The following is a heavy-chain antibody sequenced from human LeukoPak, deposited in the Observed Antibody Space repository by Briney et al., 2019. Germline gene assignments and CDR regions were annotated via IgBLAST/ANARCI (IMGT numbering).Heavy chain of an antibody. D-gene: IGHD3-22*01. CDR1: GGSISSGGYS. CDR2: IYHSGST. J-gene: IGHJ4*02. CDR3: ARGPHDSSGYYDY. V-gene: IGHV4-30-2*01. Sequence: SETLSLTCAVSGGSISSGGYSWSWIRQPPGKGLEWIGYIYHSGSTYYNPSLKSRVTISVDRSKNQFSLKLSSVTAADTAVYYCARGPHDSSGYYDYWGQGTLVAVSS.